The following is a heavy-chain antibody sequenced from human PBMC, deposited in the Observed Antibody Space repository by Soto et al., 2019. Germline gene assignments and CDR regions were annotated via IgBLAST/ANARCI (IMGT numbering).Heavy chain of an antibody. CDR3: AKDAGDYESSGYYYFDY. V-gene: IGHV1-2*02. D-gene: IGHD3-22*01. Sequence: ASVKVSCKASGYSFTGYYMHWVRQAPGQGLEWMGWINLNNGVTLYAEKFQGRVTMTRDTSISTAYMELTRLRVEDTAVYYCAKDAGDYESSGYYYFDYWGQGTVVTVSS. J-gene: IGHJ4*02. CDR1: GYSFTGYY. CDR2: INLNNGVT.